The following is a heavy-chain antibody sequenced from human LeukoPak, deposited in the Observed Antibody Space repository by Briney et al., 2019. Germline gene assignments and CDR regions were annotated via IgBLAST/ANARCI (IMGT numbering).Heavy chain of an antibody. D-gene: IGHD2-8*01. Sequence: GGSLRLSCAASGFTFSSYEMNWVRQAPGKGLEWVSSISSSSSYIYHADSVKGRFTISRDNTKNSLYLQMNSLRAEDTAVYYCARGGDNVLISTTSWLDPWGQGTLVTVSS. CDR2: ISSSSSYI. V-gene: IGHV3-21*01. J-gene: IGHJ5*02. CDR1: GFTFSSYE. CDR3: ARGGDNVLISTTSWLDP.